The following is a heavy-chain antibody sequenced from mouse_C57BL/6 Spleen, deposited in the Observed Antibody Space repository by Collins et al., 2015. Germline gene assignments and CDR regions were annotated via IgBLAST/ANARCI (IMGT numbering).Heavy chain of an antibody. CDR2: IDPSDSYT. CDR3: ARWGYVGDY. D-gene: IGHD2-14*01. V-gene: IGHV1-69*01. Sequence: QVQLQQPGAEVVMPGASVKVSCKASGYTFTSYWIHWVKQRPGQGLEWIGEIDPSDSYTNYNQKFKGKSTLTVDKSSSTAYMQLSSLTSEDSAVYYCARWGYVGDYWGQGTTLTVSS. J-gene: IGHJ2*01. CDR1: GYTFTSYW.